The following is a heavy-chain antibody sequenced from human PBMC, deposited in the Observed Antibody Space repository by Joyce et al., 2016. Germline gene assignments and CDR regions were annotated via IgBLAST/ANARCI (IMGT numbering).Heavy chain of an antibody. D-gene: IGHD3-10*01. V-gene: IGHV1-18*01. J-gene: IGHJ6*02. Sequence: QAQLVQSGAEVKKPGASVKVSCKASGYKFTNYGITWVRQAPGQGLEWMGWIIAYNGDTNYAQKFQGRVTMTTDTSTTTAYMDLRSLRSDDTAVYFWARGVWGSGSTYYFGMDVWGQGTTVTVSS. CDR1: GYKFTNYG. CDR2: IIAYNGDT. CDR3: ARGVWGSGSTYYFGMDV.